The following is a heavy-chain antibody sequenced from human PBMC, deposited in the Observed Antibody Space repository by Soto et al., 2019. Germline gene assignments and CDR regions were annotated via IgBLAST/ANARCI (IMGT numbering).Heavy chain of an antibody. D-gene: IGHD6-6*01. Sequence: SETLSLTCTVSGDSISSYYWSWIRQPPGKGLEWIGYIYFSGSTNYNPSLKSRVTISVDTSKNQFSLKLTSVTAADTAVYYCARNPIASRPYYYYMDVWAKGPRSPSP. CDR3: ARNPIASRPYYYYMDV. CDR2: IYFSGST. V-gene: IGHV4-59*01. CDR1: GDSISSYY. J-gene: IGHJ6*03.